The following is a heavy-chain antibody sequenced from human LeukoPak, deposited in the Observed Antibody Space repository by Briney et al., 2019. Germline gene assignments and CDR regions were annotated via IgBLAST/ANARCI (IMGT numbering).Heavy chain of an antibody. CDR2: INPNSGGT. D-gene: IGHD3-10*01. CDR3: ARVGYYGSGSYFYFDY. J-gene: IGHJ4*02. V-gene: IGHV1-2*02. CDR1: GGTFSSYA. Sequence: ASVKVSCKASGGTFSSYAISWVRQAPGQGLEWMGWINPNSGGTNYAQKFQGRVTMTRDTSISTAYMELSRLRSDDTAVYYCARVGYYGSGSYFYFDYWGQGTLVTVSS.